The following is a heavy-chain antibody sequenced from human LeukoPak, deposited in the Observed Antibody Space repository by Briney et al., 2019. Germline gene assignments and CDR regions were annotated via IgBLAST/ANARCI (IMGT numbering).Heavy chain of an antibody. D-gene: IGHD3-9*01. CDR2: ISSSNSYI. V-gene: IGHV3-21*01. J-gene: IGHJ4*02. Sequence: GGSLRLSCAVSGFTFSSYSMNWVRQAPGRGLEWVSSISSSNSYIYYADSVKGRFTISRDNAENSLYLQMNSLRAEDTAVYYCARANYNILTGYYLLDYWGQGTLVTVSS. CDR3: ARANYNILTGYYLLDY. CDR1: GFTFSSYS.